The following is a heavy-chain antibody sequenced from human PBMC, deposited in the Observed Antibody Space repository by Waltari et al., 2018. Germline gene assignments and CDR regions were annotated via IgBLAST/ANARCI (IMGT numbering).Heavy chain of an antibody. Sequence: EVQLVESGGGLVRPGGSLRLSCSASGFTFNPYCMHWVRQAPGKGLVWVARINSEGSLISYAASVKGRFTISRDNAKNTLYLQMNSLRAEDTAVYYCARGGGSLDYWGQGTQVTVSS. CDR3: ARGGGSLDY. CDR1: GFTFNPYC. J-gene: IGHJ4*02. V-gene: IGHV3-74*01. CDR2: INSEGSLI. D-gene: IGHD3-10*01.